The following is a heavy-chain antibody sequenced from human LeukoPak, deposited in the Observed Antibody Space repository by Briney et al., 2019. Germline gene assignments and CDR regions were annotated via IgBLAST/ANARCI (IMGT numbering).Heavy chain of an antibody. CDR3: ATDGRAYYYGSGSRGGMDV. D-gene: IGHD3-10*01. CDR2: FDPEDGET. Sequence: ASVKVSCEVSGYTLTELSMHWVRQAPGKGLKWMGGFDPEDGETIYAQKFQGRVTMTEDTSTDTAYMELSSLRSEDTAVYYCATDGRAYYYGSGSRGGMDVWGKGTTVTVPS. J-gene: IGHJ6*04. CDR1: GYTLTELS. V-gene: IGHV1-24*01.